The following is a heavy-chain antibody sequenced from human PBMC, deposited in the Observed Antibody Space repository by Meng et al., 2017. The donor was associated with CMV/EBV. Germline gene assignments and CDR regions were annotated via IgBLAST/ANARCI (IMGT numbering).Heavy chain of an antibody. CDR2: FYYSGST. J-gene: IGHJ5*02. CDR3: ALSFPIFGLVTPFDP. CDR1: GGSISSGGYY. D-gene: IGHD3-3*01. V-gene: IGHV4-31*03. Sequence: SETLSLTCTVSGGSISSGGYYWIWHRQHPGQGLEWIVYFYYSGSTNYNPSLKSRVTISVATSKNQFSLRLISVSAADTAVYYCALSFPIFGLVTPFDPWGQGTLVTVSS.